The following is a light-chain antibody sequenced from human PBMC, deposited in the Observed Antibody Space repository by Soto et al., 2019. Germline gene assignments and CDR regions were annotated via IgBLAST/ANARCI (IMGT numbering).Light chain of an antibody. V-gene: IGLV2-14*01. CDR3: SSYTRSSPLI. Sequence: QSALPQPASVSGSPGQSITISCTGTSSDVGGYNYVSWYQQHPGKAPKLMIYDVSNRPSGVSNRFSGSKSGNTAALTISGLQAEDEADYYCSSYTRSSPLIFGTGTKLAV. CDR2: DVS. J-gene: IGLJ1*01. CDR1: SSDVGGYNY.